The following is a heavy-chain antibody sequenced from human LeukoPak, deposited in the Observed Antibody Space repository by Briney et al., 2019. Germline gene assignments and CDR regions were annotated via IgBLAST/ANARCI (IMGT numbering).Heavy chain of an antibody. Sequence: PGGSLRLSCAASGFTFSSYAMSWVRQAPGKGLEWVSAISGSGGSTYYADSVKGRFTISRDNSKNTLYLQMNSLRAEDTAVYYCAGVDCSGGSCYGLRFDYWGQGTLVTVSS. CDR2: ISGSGGST. CDR3: AGVDCSGGSCYGLRFDY. D-gene: IGHD2-15*01. J-gene: IGHJ4*02. V-gene: IGHV3-23*01. CDR1: GFTFSSYA.